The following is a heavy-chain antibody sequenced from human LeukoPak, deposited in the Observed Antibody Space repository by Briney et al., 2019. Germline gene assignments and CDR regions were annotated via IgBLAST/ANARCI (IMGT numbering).Heavy chain of an antibody. CDR2: MSTDGSST. D-gene: IGHD2-8*01. J-gene: IGHJ4*02. CDR3: ARGAHALMVYAPFDY. CDR1: GFTFSSYW. Sequence: GGSLRLSCGASGFTFSSYWMHWVRQAPGKGLVWVSSMSTDGSSTTYAESVRGRFTISRDNAKNTLYLQMNSLRAEDTAVYYCARGAHALMVYAPFDYWGQGTLVTVSS. V-gene: IGHV3-74*03.